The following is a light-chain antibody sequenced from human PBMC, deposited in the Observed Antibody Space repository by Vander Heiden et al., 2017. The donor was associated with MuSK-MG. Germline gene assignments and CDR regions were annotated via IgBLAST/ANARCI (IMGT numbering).Light chain of an antibody. CDR2: HVS. Sequence: EVVLTQFPASLSLSPGEGATVSCRASQSVSSALVWYQQNAGQAPRLLIYHVSHRATGIPARFSGSGSGTDFTLTINSLETEDFAVSSCQQRSNWPLTFGGGTKVEIK. CDR1: QSVSSA. V-gene: IGKV3-11*01. J-gene: IGKJ4*01. CDR3: QQRSNWPLT.